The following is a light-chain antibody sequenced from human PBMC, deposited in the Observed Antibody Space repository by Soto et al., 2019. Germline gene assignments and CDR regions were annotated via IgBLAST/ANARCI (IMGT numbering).Light chain of an antibody. CDR2: ADN. V-gene: IGLV1-44*01. J-gene: IGLJ2*01. CDR3: QSYDTSLSGVI. CDR1: SSNIGSNT. Sequence: QSVLTQPPSASGTPGQTVAISCSGSSSNIGSNTVNWYQQFPGTAPKLLIYADNNRPSGVPDRFSASKSGTSASLVITGLQGEDEANYYCQSYDTSLSGVIFGAGTKLTVL.